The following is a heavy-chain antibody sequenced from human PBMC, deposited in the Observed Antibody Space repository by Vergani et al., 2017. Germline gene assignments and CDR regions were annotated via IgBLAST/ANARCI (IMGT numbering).Heavy chain of an antibody. CDR1: GGSISSSSYY. Sequence: QLQLQESGPGLVKPSETLSLTCTVSGGSISSSSYYWGWIRQPPGKGLEWIGSIYYSGSTYYNPSLKRRVTISVDTSKNQFSLKLSSVTAADTAVYYCARAGDYYGSGSTFDYWGQGSLVTVSS. CDR3: ARAGDYYGSGSTFDY. J-gene: IGHJ4*02. D-gene: IGHD3-10*01. V-gene: IGHV4-39*07. CDR2: IYYSGST.